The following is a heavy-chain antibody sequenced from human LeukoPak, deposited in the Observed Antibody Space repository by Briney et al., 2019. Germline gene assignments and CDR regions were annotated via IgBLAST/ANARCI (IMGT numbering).Heavy chain of an antibody. CDR2: INHSGST. J-gene: IGHJ5*02. D-gene: IGHD3-10*01. Sequence: SETLSLTCAVYGGSFSGYYWSWIRQPPGKGLEWIGEINHSGSTNYNPSLKSRVTISVDTSKNQFSLKLSSVTAADTAVYYCASCVGSGSFHWFDPWGQGTLVTVSS. V-gene: IGHV4-34*01. CDR1: GGSFSGYY. CDR3: ASCVGSGSFHWFDP.